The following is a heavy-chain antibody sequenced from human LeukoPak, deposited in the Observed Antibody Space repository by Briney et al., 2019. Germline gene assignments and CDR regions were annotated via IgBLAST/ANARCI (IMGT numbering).Heavy chain of an antibody. D-gene: IGHD6-6*01. CDR3: ARGLGY. J-gene: IGHJ4*02. Sequence: SETLSLTCAVYGGSFSGYYWSWIRQPPGKGLEWIGEINHSGSTNYNPSLKSRVTISVDTSKNQFSLKLSSVTAADTAVYYCARGLGYWGQGTLVTVSS. CDR1: GGSFSGYY. CDR2: INHSGST. V-gene: IGHV4-34*01.